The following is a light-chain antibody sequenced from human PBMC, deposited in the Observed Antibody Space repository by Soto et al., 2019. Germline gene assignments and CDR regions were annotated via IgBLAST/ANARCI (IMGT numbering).Light chain of an antibody. V-gene: IGKV1-5*03. CDR3: QHYKFFPWT. Sequence: DIQMTQSPSTLSASVGDRVTITCRASQSIDTWLAWYQQKPGEVPKVLIYKVSNLQRGVPSRFSGSGSGTEFTLTSSGLQPDDFATYYCQHYKFFPWTFGQGTRVEIK. J-gene: IGKJ1*01. CDR1: QSIDTW. CDR2: KVS.